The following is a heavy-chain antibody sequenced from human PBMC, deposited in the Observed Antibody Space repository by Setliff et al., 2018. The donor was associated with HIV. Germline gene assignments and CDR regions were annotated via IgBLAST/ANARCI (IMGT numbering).Heavy chain of an antibody. D-gene: IGHD3-10*01. CDR1: GGSISSSSYY. V-gene: IGHV4-39*07. CDR2: IYYSETT. J-gene: IGHJ5*02. Sequence: SETLSLTCTVSGGSISSSSYYWGWIRQPPGKGLEWIGSIYYSETTNNNPSLKSRVTISVDTSKNQFSLKLTSVTAADTAVYYCARSSYYYGSGLDSWGQGTLVTVSS. CDR3: ARSSYYYGSGLDS.